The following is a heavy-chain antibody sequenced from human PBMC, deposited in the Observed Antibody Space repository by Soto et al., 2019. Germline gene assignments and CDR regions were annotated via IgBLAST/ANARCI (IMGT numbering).Heavy chain of an antibody. J-gene: IGHJ5*02. CDR1: GVSISDTSYY. Sequence: QLQLQESGPGLVKPSETLSLTCTVSGVSISDTSYYWGWIRQPPGKALEWIGTIYFNGNTFYNPSLKSRLTISVDTSSNQFSLSLTSVTAADTAVYYCARQGSSWGQGTLVAVSS. CDR2: IYFNGNT. V-gene: IGHV4-39*01. CDR3: ARQGSS.